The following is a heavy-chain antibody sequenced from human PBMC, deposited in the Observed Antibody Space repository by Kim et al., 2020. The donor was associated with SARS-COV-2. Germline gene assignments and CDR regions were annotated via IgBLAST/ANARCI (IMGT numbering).Heavy chain of an antibody. D-gene: IGHD5-12*01. CDR3: ATNVVATRYYFDY. J-gene: IGHJ4*02. Sequence: YNPALKRRVTISVDKSKNPFSLTLSSVTAADTAVYYCATNVVATRYYFDYWGQGTLVTVSS. V-gene: IGHV4-4*02.